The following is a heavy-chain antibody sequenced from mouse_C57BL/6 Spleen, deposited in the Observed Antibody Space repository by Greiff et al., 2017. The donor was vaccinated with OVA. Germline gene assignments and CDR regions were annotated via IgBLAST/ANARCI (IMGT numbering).Heavy chain of an antibody. V-gene: IGHV1-69*01. CDR3: ASKDSSGYWFAY. Sequence: VQLQQPGAELVMPGASVKLSCKASGYTFTSYWMHWVKQRPGQGLVWIGEIDPSDSYTNYNQKFKGKSTLTVDKSSSTAYMQLSSLTSEDSAVYYCASKDSSGYWFAYWGQGTLVTVSA. CDR1: GYTFTSYW. CDR2: IDPSDSYT. D-gene: IGHD3-2*02. J-gene: IGHJ3*01.